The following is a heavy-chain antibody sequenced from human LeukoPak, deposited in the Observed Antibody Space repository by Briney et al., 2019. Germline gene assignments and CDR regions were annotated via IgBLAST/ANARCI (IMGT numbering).Heavy chain of an antibody. CDR3: ARDISWLGFDY. CDR2: IANDGGNK. V-gene: IGHV3-30*03. Sequence: GGSLRLSCAASGFTFSNYVMQWVRQAPGKGLEWVALIANDGGNKYYADSVKGRFTISRENSKNTVYLQMNSLRPEDTAVYSCARDISWLGFDYWGQGILVTVSS. D-gene: IGHD6-19*01. CDR1: GFTFSNYV. J-gene: IGHJ4*02.